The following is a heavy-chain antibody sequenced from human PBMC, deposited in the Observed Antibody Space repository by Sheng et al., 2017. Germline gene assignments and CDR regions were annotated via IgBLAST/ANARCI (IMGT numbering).Heavy chain of an antibody. CDR2: ISYDGSNK. V-gene: IGHV3-30*04. CDR3: AREGELWFGEPTRYYFDY. D-gene: IGHD3-10*01. CDR1: GFTFSSYA. J-gene: IGHJ4*02. Sequence: QVQLVESGGGVVQPGRSLRLSCAASGFTFSSYAMHWVRQAPGKGLEWVAVISYDGSNKYYADSVKGRFTISRDNSKNTLYLQMNSLRAEDTAVYYCAREGELWFGEPTRYYFDYWGQGTLVTVSS.